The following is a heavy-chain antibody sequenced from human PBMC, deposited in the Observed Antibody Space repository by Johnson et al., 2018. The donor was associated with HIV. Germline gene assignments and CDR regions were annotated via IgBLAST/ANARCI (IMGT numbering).Heavy chain of an antibody. D-gene: IGHD3-22*01. CDR2: ISGSGGSS. CDR3: ARHKSTYYYDSSALDI. J-gene: IGHJ3*02. CDR1: GFTFSSYA. Sequence: VQLVESGGGLVQPGGSLRLSCAASGFTFSSYAMSWVRQAPGKGLEWVSAISGSGGSSYYADSVKGRFTISGDNSKNTLYLQMNSLRAEDTAVYYCARHKSTYYYDSSALDIWGQGTMVTVSS. V-gene: IGHV3-23*04.